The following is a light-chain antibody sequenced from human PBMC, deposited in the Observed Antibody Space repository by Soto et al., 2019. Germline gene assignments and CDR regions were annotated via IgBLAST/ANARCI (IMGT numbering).Light chain of an antibody. CDR1: QSVSSN. V-gene: IGKV3-15*01. Sequence: EIVLTQSPVTLSLSPGQTATLSCRACQSVSSNLAWYQQKPGQAPRLLIHGASTRATGIPARFSGSASGTEFTLTISSLQSEDFAVYYCQQYNDWPRTFGQGTKVDI. CDR2: GAS. J-gene: IGKJ1*01. CDR3: QQYNDWPRT.